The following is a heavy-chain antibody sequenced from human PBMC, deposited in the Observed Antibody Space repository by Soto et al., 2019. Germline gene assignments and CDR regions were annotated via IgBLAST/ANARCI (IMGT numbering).Heavy chain of an antibody. CDR2: IKQDGSEK. Sequence: VSLRLSCAASGFTFSSYWMSWVRQAPGKGLEWVANIKQDGSEKYYVDSVKGRFTISRDNAKNSLYLQMNSLRAEDTAVYYCARALSITGTTLGYYYGMDVWGQGTTVTVSS. CDR1: GFTFSSYW. J-gene: IGHJ6*02. V-gene: IGHV3-7*03. D-gene: IGHD1-7*01. CDR3: ARALSITGTTLGYYYGMDV.